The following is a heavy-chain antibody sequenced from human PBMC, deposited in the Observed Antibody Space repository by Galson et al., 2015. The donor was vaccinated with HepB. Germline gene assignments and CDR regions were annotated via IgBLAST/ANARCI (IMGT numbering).Heavy chain of an antibody. Sequence: SLRLSCAASGFTFSSYGMHWVRQAPGKGLEWVAVIWYDGSNKYYADSVKGRFTISRDNSKNTLYLQMNSLRAEDTAVYYCARDSRSDYDFWSGYSDWFDPWGQGTLVTVSS. CDR2: IWYDGSNK. CDR1: GFTFSSYG. CDR3: ARDSRSDYDFWSGYSDWFDP. V-gene: IGHV3-33*01. J-gene: IGHJ5*02. D-gene: IGHD3-3*01.